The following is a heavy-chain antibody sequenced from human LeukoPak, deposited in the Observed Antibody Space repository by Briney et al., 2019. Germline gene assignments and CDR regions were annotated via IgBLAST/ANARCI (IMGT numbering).Heavy chain of an antibody. Sequence: GGSLRLSCAASGFTFSSYWMNWVRQAPRKGLVWVSRIASDGSSTTYADSVKGRFSISRDNAKNTLYLQMNSLRVEDTAVYYCARGRPHGNDYWGQGTLVTVSS. CDR1: GFTFSSYW. CDR3: ARGRPHGNDY. CDR2: IASDGSST. V-gene: IGHV3-74*01. J-gene: IGHJ4*02. D-gene: IGHD4-23*01.